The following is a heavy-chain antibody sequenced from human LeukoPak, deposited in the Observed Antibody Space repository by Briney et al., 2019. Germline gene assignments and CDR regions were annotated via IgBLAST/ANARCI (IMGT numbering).Heavy chain of an antibody. V-gene: IGHV1-8*01. D-gene: IGHD4-17*01. CDR1: GYTFTSYD. J-gene: IGHJ6*02. CDR2: MNPNSGNT. CDR3: ARGLSVTTIYYYYGMDV. Sequence: ASVKVSCKASGYTFTSYDINWVRQATGQGLEWMGWMNPNSGNTGYAQKFQGRVTMTRNTSISTAYMELSSLRSEDTAVYYCARGLSVTTIYYYYGMDVWGQGTTVTVSS.